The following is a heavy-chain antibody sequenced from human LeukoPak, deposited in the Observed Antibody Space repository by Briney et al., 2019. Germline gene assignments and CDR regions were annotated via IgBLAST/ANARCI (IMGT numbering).Heavy chain of an antibody. CDR1: GGSISSAGFS. D-gene: IGHD3-10*01. CDR3: ARAIIMVRGLGNFFDP. J-gene: IGHJ5*02. V-gene: IGHV4-30-2*01. Sequence: SETLSLTCAVSGGSISSAGFSWSWLRQPPGKGLECIGSIYHAGSTYYNPSLKSRVTMSVDRSKKQFSLNLKSVNAADTAVYYCARAIIMVRGLGNFFDPWGLGTLVTVSS. CDR2: IYHAGST.